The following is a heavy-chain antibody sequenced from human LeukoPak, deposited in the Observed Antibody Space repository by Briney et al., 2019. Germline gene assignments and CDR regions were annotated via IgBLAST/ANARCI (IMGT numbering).Heavy chain of an antibody. D-gene: IGHD6-19*01. J-gene: IGHJ3*02. Sequence: PGGSLRLSCAASGFTFSSYEMNWVRQAPGKGLEWVSAISGSGGSTYYADSVKGRFTISRDNSKNTLYLQMNSLRAEDTAVYYCAKGEYSSGWYSDDAFDIWGQGTMVTVSS. CDR2: ISGSGGST. CDR1: GFTFSSYE. CDR3: AKGEYSSGWYSDDAFDI. V-gene: IGHV3-23*01.